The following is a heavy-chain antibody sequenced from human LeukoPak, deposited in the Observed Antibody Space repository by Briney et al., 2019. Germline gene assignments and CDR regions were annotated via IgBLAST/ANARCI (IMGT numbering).Heavy chain of an antibody. J-gene: IGHJ4*02. CDR3: APYCSSTSCLDY. V-gene: IGHV3-30*02. CDR1: GFTFSSYS. Sequence: GGSLRLSCAASGFTFSSYSMHWVCQAPGKGLEWVAFIRYDGSNKYYADSVKGRFTIPRDNSKNTLYLQMNSLRAEDTAVYYCAPYCSSTSCLDYWGQGTLVTVSS. D-gene: IGHD2-2*01. CDR2: IRYDGSNK.